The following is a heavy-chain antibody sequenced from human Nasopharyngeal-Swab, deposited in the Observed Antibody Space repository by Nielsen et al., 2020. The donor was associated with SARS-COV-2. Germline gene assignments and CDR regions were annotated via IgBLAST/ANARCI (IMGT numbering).Heavy chain of an antibody. Sequence: GQSLKISCAASVFTFSSYWMSWVRQAPGKGLEWVANIKQDGSEKYYVDSVKGRFTISRDNAKNSLYLQMNSLRAEETAVYYSARYSYGYHYYYYMDGWGKGTTVTVSS. CDR2: IKQDGSEK. CDR3: ARYSYGYHYYYYMDG. V-gene: IGHV3-7*01. CDR1: VFTFSSYW. J-gene: IGHJ6*03. D-gene: IGHD5-18*01.